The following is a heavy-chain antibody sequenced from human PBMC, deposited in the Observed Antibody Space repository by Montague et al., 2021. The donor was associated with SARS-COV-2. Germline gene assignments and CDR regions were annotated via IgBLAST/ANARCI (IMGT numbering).Heavy chain of an antibody. J-gene: IGHJ3*02. D-gene: IGHD3-3*01. CDR3: ARTNYDFWRGHQRGGAFDI. CDR2: LVYSVNT. Sequence: SETLSLTCTVSGGSISSSDYDWGWIRQPPGKGLEWIGSLVYSVNTYYKPCVESRVTISVDTSKNQFSLKLSSVTAADTAVYYCARTNYDFWRGHQRGGAFDIWGQGTMVTVSS. CDR1: GGSISSSDYD. V-gene: IGHV4-39*01.